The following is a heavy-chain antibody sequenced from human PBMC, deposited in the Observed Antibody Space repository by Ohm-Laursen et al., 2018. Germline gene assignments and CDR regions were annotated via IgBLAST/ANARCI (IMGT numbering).Heavy chain of an antibody. CDR3: APHSSSSNY. Sequence: SLRLSCAAFGFSFSSSAMSWVRQAPGKGLEWVSAISGSGDIIHYADSVKGRFTISRDNSKNTLYLRMNSLRADDTAVYYCAPHSSSSNYWGQGTLVTVSS. D-gene: IGHD6-6*01. CDR2: ISGSGDII. V-gene: IGHV3-23*01. CDR1: GFSFSSSA. J-gene: IGHJ4*02.